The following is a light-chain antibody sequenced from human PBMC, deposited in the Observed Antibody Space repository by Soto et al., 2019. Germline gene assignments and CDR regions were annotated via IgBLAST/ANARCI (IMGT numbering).Light chain of an antibody. J-gene: IGKJ4*01. V-gene: IGKV1D-12*01. CDR1: QGIRSW. CDR2: AAS. CDR3: QQSDTFPAT. Sequence: DIQMTQSPSSVSASVGDRVTITCRASQGIRSWLAWYQQRPGKAPKLLISAASSLQSAAPSRFSGSGSGTDFTLTISSLQPDDFATYYCQQSDTFPATFGGGTKVDIK.